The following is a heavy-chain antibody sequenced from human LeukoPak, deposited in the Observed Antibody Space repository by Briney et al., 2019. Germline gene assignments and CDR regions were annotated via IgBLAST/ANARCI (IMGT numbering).Heavy chain of an antibody. CDR1: GGSISSSSYY. CDR2: IYYSGST. V-gene: IGHV4-39*07. Sequence: PSETLSLTCTVSGGSISSSSYYWGWIRQPPGKGLEWIGSIYYSGSTYYNPSLKSRVTISVDTSKNQFSLKLSSVTAADTAVYYCARGTPDYWGQGTLVTVSS. D-gene: IGHD2-2*01. J-gene: IGHJ4*02. CDR3: ARGTPDY.